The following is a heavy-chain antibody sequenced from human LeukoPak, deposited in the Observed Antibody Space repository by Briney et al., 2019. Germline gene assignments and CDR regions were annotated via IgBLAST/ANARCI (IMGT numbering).Heavy chain of an antibody. Sequence: GGSLRLSCAASGFTFNIAWMTWVRQAPGKWLEWVGRIKTRIDGGTTDYAAPVKGRFTISRDDSKNTLYLQMNSLKTEDTGVYYCTTSQQLLNYAYDFWGQGTMVTVSS. CDR2: IKTRIDGGTT. CDR1: GFTFNIAW. CDR3: TTSQQLLNYAYDF. J-gene: IGHJ3*01. D-gene: IGHD2-2*01. V-gene: IGHV3-15*01.